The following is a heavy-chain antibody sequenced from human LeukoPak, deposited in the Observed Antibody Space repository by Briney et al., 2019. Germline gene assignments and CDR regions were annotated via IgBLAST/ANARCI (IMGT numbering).Heavy chain of an antibody. CDR2: INPNSGGT. Sequence: ASVKVSCKASGYTFTGYYMHWVRQAPGQGLEWMGWINPNSGGTNYAQKFQGRVTMTRDTSISTAYMELSRLRSDDTAVYYCARVGPIQDGYNPPFDYWGQGTLVTVSS. CDR3: ARVGPIQDGYNPPFDY. CDR1: GYTFTGYY. D-gene: IGHD5-24*01. J-gene: IGHJ4*02. V-gene: IGHV1-2*02.